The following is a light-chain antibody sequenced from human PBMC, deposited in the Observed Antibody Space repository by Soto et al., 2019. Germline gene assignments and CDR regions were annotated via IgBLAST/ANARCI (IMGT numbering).Light chain of an antibody. J-gene: IGLJ2*01. CDR1: SSNIGNNY. CDR3: GTWDSSLSVVK. V-gene: IGLV1-51*02. CDR2: ENN. Sequence: QAVVTQPPSVSAAPGQKVTISCSGSSSNIGNNYVSWYQQFPETAPKLLIYENNKRPSGIPDRFSGSKSGTSATLGITGLQTGDEADYYCGTWDSSLSVVKFGGGTKLTVL.